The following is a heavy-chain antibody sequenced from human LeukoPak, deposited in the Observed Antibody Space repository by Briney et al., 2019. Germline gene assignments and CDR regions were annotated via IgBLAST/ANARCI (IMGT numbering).Heavy chain of an antibody. Sequence: PGGTLRLSCAASGFSFSNCWMNWVRQAPGKGLEWVANIKKDGSEKNYVDSVKGRFTISRDNAKNSLFLQMNSLRAEDTAVYYCARDLYSGPNTDYWGQGTLVTVSS. D-gene: IGHD5-18*01. J-gene: IGHJ4*02. CDR2: IKKDGSEK. CDR3: ARDLYSGPNTDY. V-gene: IGHV3-7*01. CDR1: GFSFSNCW.